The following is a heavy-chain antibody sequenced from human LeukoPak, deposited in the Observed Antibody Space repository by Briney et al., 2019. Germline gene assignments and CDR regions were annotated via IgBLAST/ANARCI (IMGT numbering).Heavy chain of an antibody. J-gene: IGHJ4*02. D-gene: IGHD3-22*01. V-gene: IGHV1-18*01. CDR2: ISAYNGNT. CDR3: ARDGDYYDSSGYFDY. CDR1: GYTFTSYG. Sequence: RVASVKVSCKASGYTFTSYGISWVRQAPGQGLEWMGRISAYNGNTNYAQKLQGRVTMTTDTSTSTAYMELRSLRSDDTAVYYCARDGDYYDSSGYFDYWGQGTLVTVSS.